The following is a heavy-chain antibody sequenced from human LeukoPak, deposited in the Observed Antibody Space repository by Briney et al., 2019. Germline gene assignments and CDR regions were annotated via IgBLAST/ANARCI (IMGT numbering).Heavy chain of an antibody. J-gene: IGHJ6*02. V-gene: IGHV1-69*04. CDR2: IIPILGIA. D-gene: IGHD6-19*01. Sequence: ASVKVSCKASGGTFSSYAISWVRQAPGQGLEWMGRIIPILGIANYAQKFQGRVTITADKSTSTAYMELSSLRSEDTAVYYCARVRAVAANYYYYGMDVWGQGTTVTVSS. CDR1: GGTFSSYA. CDR3: ARVRAVAANYYYYGMDV.